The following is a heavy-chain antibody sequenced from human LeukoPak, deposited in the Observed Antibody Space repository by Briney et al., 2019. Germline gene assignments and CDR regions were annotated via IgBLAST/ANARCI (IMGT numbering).Heavy chain of an antibody. V-gene: IGHV3-23*01. CDR1: GFTFSSYA. D-gene: IGHD3-22*01. CDR3: AKFQRDSSGYYEVERPFDY. J-gene: IGHJ4*02. Sequence: GGSLRLSCAASGFTFSSYAMSWVRRAPGKGLEWVSAISGSGGSTYYAGSVKGRFTISRDNSKNTLYLQMNSLRAEDTAVYYCAKFQRDSSGYYEVERPFDYWGQGTLVTVSS. CDR2: ISGSGGST.